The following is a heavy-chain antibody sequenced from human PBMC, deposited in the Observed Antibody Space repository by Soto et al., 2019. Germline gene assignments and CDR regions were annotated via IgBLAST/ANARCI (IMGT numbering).Heavy chain of an antibody. CDR1: GFTVNSNY. CDR2: TNTGGTT. V-gene: IGHV3-53*02. J-gene: IGHJ6*02. Sequence: EVQVLATGGGLIQPGGSLRLSCAASGFTVNSNYMSWVRQAPGEGLQWVSITNTGGTTYYADSVKGRFTVSRDNPKNTPHLQMHSLRAEDTAVYYCAKGDGFILAVWGQGTTVSVSS. CDR3: AKGDGFILAV. D-gene: IGHD1-26*01.